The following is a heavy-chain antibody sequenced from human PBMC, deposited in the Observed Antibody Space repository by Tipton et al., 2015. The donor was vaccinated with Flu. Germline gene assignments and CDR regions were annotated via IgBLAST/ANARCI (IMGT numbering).Heavy chain of an antibody. D-gene: IGHD2/OR15-2a*01. CDR1: GFTFDYYE. CDR3: ARDHPEYVDNPQWYFDL. V-gene: IGHV3-48*03. Sequence: CAASGFTFDYYEMNWVRRAPGKGLEWVSYISSSANTIYYADSVKGRFTISRDNAKNSLYLQMNSLRVEDTAVYYCARDHPEYVDNPQWYFDLWGRGTLVAVSS. CDR2: ISSSANTI. J-gene: IGHJ2*01.